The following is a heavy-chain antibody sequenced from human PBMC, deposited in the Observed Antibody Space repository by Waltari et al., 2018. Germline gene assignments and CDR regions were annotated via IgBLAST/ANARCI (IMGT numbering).Heavy chain of an antibody. Sequence: EVQLVESGGGLIQPGGSLRLSCLASGVTVSNNHMTWLRQAPGKGLELVSLIYSGGTTYYADSVRGRFTISRDGSKNTVYLQMNSLRAEDTAVYFCARNQVETALGYWGQGTLVTVSS. CDR1: GVTVSNNH. J-gene: IGHJ4*02. CDR2: IYSGGTT. V-gene: IGHV3-53*01. D-gene: IGHD2-21*02. CDR3: ARNQVETALGY.